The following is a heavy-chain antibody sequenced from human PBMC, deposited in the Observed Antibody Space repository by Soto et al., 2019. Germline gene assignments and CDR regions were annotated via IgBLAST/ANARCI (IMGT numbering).Heavy chain of an antibody. Sequence: ASVKVSCKASGYTFTSYGISWVRQAPGQGLEWMGWISAYNGNTNYAQKLQGRVTMTTDTSTSTAYMELRSLRSDDTAVYYCAREWDNWNEFSLFDPWGQGTLVTVSS. D-gene: IGHD1-20*01. CDR1: GYTFTSYG. V-gene: IGHV1-18*01. CDR2: ISAYNGNT. J-gene: IGHJ5*02. CDR3: AREWDNWNEFSLFDP.